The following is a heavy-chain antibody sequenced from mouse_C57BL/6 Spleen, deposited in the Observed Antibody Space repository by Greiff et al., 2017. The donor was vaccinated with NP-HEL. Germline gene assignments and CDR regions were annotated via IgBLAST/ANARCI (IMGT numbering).Heavy chain of an antibody. CDR2: IDPEDGET. V-gene: IGHV14-2*01. Sequence: VQLQQSAAELVKPGASVKLSCTASGFNIKDYYMHWVKQRTEQGLEWIGRIDPEDGETKYAPKFQGKATITADTSSNTAYLQLSSLTSEDTAVYYCASGGGPARLYWHLDVWGTGTPVTVSS. J-gene: IGHJ1*03. CDR1: GFNIKDYY. CDR3: ASGGGPARLYWHLDV. D-gene: IGHD3-3*01.